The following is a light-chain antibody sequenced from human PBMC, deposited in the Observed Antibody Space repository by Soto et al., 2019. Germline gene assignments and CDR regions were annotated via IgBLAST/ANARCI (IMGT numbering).Light chain of an antibody. V-gene: IGKV1-39*01. J-gene: IGKJ3*01. CDR3: HQSYSPPFT. CDR1: QSISFY. Sequence: DIQMTQSPSSLSASVGDRVTITCRASQSISFYLNWYRQKPGKAPKLLIYTASNVQSGVPSRISGSGSGTDFTLTISSLQPEDFGTYYCHQSYSPPFTFGPGTKVDIK. CDR2: TAS.